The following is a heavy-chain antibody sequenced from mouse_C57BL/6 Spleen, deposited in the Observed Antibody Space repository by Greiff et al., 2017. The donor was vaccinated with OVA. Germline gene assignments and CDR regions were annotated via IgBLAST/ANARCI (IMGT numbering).Heavy chain of an antibody. Sequence: EVKLLESGPGLVKPSQSLSLTCSVTGYSITSGYYWNWIRQFPGNKLEWMGYISYDGSNNYNPSLKNRISITRDTSKNQFFLKLNSVTTEDTATYYCANYDYVFDYWGQGTTLTVSS. V-gene: IGHV3-6*01. CDR2: ISYDGSN. D-gene: IGHD2-4*01. CDR1: GYSITSGYY. CDR3: ANYDYVFDY. J-gene: IGHJ2*01.